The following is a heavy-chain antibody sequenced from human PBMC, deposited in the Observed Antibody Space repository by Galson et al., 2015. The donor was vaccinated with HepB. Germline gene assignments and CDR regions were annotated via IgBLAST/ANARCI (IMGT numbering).Heavy chain of an antibody. V-gene: IGHV3-30*18. D-gene: IGHD2-2*02. Sequence: SLRLSCAASGFTFSSYGMHWVRQAPGKGLEWVAVISYDGSNKYYADSVKGRFTISRDNSKNTLYLQMNSLRAEDTAVYYCAKDQDCSSTSCYTPGAFDIWGQGTMVTVSS. CDR1: GFTFSSYG. CDR2: ISYDGSNK. J-gene: IGHJ3*02. CDR3: AKDQDCSSTSCYTPGAFDI.